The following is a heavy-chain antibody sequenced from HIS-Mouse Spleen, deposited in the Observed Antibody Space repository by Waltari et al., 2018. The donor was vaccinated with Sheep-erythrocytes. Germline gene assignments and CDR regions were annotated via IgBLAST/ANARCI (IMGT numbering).Heavy chain of an antibody. D-gene: IGHD1-26*01. Sequence: EVQLVESGGCRVKPGGSLRLSCAASGFPFSSYSMNWVRQAPGKGLEWVSSISSSSSYIYYAGSVKGRFTISRDNAKNSLYLQMNSLRAEDTAVYYCARVASGATFDYWGQGTLVTVSS. CDR1: GFPFSSYS. J-gene: IGHJ4*02. CDR2: ISSSSSYI. V-gene: IGHV3-21*01. CDR3: ARVASGATFDY.